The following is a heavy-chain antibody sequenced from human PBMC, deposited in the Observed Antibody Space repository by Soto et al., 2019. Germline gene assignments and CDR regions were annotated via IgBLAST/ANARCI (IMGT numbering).Heavy chain of an antibody. CDR2: ISAHNGNT. Sequence: QVHLVPSGAEVKKPGASVKVSCKASGYTFTSYGITWVRQAPGQGLEWMGWISAHNGNTDYAQKLQGRVIVTRDTSTSTAYMELRTLRSDYTAVYYCARGRYVDYSGQGALVTVSS. J-gene: IGHJ4*02. CDR3: ARGRYVDY. CDR1: GYTFTSYG. D-gene: IGHD1-1*01. V-gene: IGHV1-18*01.